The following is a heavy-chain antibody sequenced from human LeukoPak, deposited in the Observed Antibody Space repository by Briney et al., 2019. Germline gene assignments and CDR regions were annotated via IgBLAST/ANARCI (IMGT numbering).Heavy chain of an antibody. Sequence: PSETLSLTCTVSGGSISSYYWSWIRQPAGKGLEGIGRIYTSGSTNYNPSLTSRVTISVDTSKNQFSLKLSSVTAADAAVYYCARGGYSYGYYYYGMDVWGQGTTVTVSS. CDR2: IYTSGST. J-gene: IGHJ6*02. V-gene: IGHV4-4*07. CDR3: ARGGYSYGYYYYGMDV. CDR1: GGSISSYY. D-gene: IGHD5-18*01.